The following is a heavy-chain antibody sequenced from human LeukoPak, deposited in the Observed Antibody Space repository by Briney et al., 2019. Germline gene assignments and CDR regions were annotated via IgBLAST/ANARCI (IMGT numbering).Heavy chain of an antibody. CDR2: IYSGGST. J-gene: IGHJ4*02. D-gene: IGHD6-13*01. V-gene: IGHV3-53*01. Sequence: GGSLRLSCAASGFTVSSNYMSWVRQAPGKGLEWVSVIYSGGSTYYADSVKGRFTISRDNSKDTLYLQMNNLRAEDTAVYYCARDGAAAVPRWGQGTLVTVSS. CDR3: ARDGAAAVPR. CDR1: GFTVSSNY.